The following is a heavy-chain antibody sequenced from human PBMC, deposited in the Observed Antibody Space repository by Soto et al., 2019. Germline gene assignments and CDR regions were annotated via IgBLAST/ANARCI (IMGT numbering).Heavy chain of an antibody. J-gene: IGHJ6*03. V-gene: IGHV4-34*01. Sequence: QVQLQQWGAGLLKPSETLSLTCAVYGGSFSGYYWSWIRQPPGKGLEWIGEINHSGSTNYNPSLKSRVTISVDTSKNQFSLKLSSVTAADTAVYYCARGGGYCSGGSCFYYYYYMDVWGKGTTVTVSS. D-gene: IGHD2-15*01. CDR1: GGSFSGYY. CDR2: INHSGST. CDR3: ARGGGYCSGGSCFYYYYYMDV.